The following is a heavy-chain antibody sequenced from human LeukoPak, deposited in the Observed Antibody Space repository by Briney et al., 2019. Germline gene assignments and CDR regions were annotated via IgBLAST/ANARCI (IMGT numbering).Heavy chain of an antibody. CDR2: ISWNSGSI. CDR3: AKDLDGTYYFDY. CDR1: GFTFDDYA. D-gene: IGHD1-7*01. V-gene: IGHV3-9*01. J-gene: IGHJ4*02. Sequence: PGGSLRLSCAASGFTFDDYAMHWVRQAPGKGLEWVSGISWNSGSIGYADSVKGRFTISRDNSKNTLYLQMNTLRAEDTAVYYCAKDLDGTYYFDYWGQGTLVTVSS.